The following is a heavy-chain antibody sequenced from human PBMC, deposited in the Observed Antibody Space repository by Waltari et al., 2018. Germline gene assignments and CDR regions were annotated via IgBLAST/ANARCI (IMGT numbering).Heavy chain of an antibody. Sequence: EVQLVESGGGLVQPGGSLRLSCAASGFTFSSYWMSWVRQAPGKGLEWVANIKQDGSEKYCVDSVKGLFTISRDNAKNTLYLQMNSLGAEDTAVYYCAKDGGLQGGVAVANDAFDIWGQGTMVTVSS. D-gene: IGHD6-19*01. CDR1: GFTFSSYW. CDR3: AKDGGLQGGVAVANDAFDI. V-gene: IGHV3-7*03. J-gene: IGHJ3*02. CDR2: IKQDGSEK.